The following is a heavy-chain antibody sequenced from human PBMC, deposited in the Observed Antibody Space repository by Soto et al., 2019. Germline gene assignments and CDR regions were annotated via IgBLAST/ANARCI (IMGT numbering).Heavy chain of an antibody. CDR2: IYHTGST. Sequence: PSETLSLTCTVSGYSISSGYYWGWLRQPPGKGLEWIGSIYHTGSTYYNPSLKSRVTISVDTSKNQFSLKLSFVTAADTAVYYCGRETYNDFWSGSLPVDYWGQGALVTVSS. CDR1: GYSISSGYY. J-gene: IGHJ4*02. V-gene: IGHV4-38-2*02. D-gene: IGHD3-3*01. CDR3: GRETYNDFWSGSLPVDY.